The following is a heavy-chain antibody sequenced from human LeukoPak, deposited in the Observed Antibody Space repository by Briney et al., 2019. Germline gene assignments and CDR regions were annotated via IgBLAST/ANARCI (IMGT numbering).Heavy chain of an antibody. CDR3: ARVLPRGVVLPAAIN. D-gene: IGHD2-2*01. CDR1: GFTFSSYS. J-gene: IGHJ4*02. CDR2: ISTNSTYI. Sequence: GGSLRLSCAASGFTFSSYSMNWVRQAPGKGLEWVSSISTNSTYIYYADSVKGRFTISRDNAKNSLYLQMNSLRAEDTAVYYCARVLPRGVVLPAAINWGQGTLVTVSS. V-gene: IGHV3-21*01.